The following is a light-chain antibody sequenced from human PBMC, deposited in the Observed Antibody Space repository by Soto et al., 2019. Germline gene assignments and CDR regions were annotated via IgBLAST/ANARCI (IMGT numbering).Light chain of an antibody. J-gene: IGKJ4*01. Sequence: ETVMTQSPATLSVSPGESATLSCRASQSVSNNLAWYQQKPGQAPRLLIYDVSTRATGIPTRFSGSGSGTEFTLTISSLQSEDFAAYYCQQYNNWPLTFGGGTKGDIK. CDR3: QQYNNWPLT. CDR1: QSVSNN. V-gene: IGKV3D-15*01. CDR2: DVS.